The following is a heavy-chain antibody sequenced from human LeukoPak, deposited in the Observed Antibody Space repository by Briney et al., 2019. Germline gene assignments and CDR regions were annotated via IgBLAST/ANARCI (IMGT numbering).Heavy chain of an antibody. CDR2: IYYSGNT. J-gene: IGHJ5*02. Sequence: SETLSLTCTVSGGSISNYYWSWIRQPPGKGLEWIGFIYYSGNTNYNPSLKSRVTISVDTSTNQFSLKLTSVTAADTAVYYCVRDYPDWFDPWGQGTLVTVSS. V-gene: IGHV4-59*01. CDR3: VRDYPDWFDP. CDR1: GGSISNYY.